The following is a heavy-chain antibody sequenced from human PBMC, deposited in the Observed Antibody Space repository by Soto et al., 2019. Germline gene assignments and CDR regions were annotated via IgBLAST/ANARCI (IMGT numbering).Heavy chain of an antibody. CDR1: GGPVGYTSFY. V-gene: IGHV4-39*02. Sequence: SETLSLTCDVSGGPVGYTSFYWGWLRQSPGKGLEWIGSVHHSVTTYYNPSLKGRVTISMDTSKNQFSLRLTSVTAADTAVYYCARDTSSTSLRAEYFQFWGQGTQVTVS. CDR3: ARDTSSTSLRAEYFQF. J-gene: IGHJ1*01. D-gene: IGHD6-13*01. CDR2: VHHSVTT.